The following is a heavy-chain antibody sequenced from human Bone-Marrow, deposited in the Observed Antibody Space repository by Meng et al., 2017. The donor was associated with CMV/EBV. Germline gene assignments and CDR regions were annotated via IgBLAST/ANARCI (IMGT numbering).Heavy chain of an antibody. V-gene: IGHV4-59*08. CDR3: ARQHYDFWSGYYPPNWFDP. D-gene: IGHD3-3*01. CDR1: GGSISSYY. J-gene: IGHJ5*02. Sequence: GSLRLSCTVSGGSISSYYWSWIRQPPGKGLEWIGYIYYSGSTNYHPSLKSRITISVDTSKTQFSLKLSSVTAADTAVYYCARQHYDFWSGYYPPNWFDPWGQGTLVTVSS. CDR2: IYYSGST.